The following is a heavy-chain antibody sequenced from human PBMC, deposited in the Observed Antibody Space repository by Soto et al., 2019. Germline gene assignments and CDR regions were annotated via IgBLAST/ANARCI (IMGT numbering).Heavy chain of an antibody. J-gene: IGHJ5*02. CDR3: AKHAEYQLVSWFDP. CDR1: GFSFITYA. CDR2: ISAGGGNT. V-gene: IGHV3-23*01. Sequence: EVQLLESGGGLVQPGGSLRLSCAVSGFSFITYAMSWVRQAPGKGLEWVSGISAGGGNTYYADSVRGRFTISRDNSKDTLYLQITSLRAEDTAFYYCAKHAEYQLVSWFDPWGQGTLVTVSS. D-gene: IGHD2-2*01.